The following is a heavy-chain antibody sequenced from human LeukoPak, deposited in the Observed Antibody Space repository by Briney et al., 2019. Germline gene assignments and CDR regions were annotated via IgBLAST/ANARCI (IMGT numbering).Heavy chain of an antibody. J-gene: IGHJ4*02. V-gene: IGHV1-2*02. D-gene: IGHD3-16*01. CDR2: INPNSGGT. Sequence: ASVKVSCKASGYTFTGYYMHWVRQAPGQGLEWMGWINPNSGGTNYAQKFQGRVTMTRDTSITTAYMELSSLKSDDTAVYYCARDAVRGSMITFGGVHRYFDYWGQGTLVTVSS. CDR3: ARDAVRGSMITFGGVHRYFDY. CDR1: GYTFTGYY.